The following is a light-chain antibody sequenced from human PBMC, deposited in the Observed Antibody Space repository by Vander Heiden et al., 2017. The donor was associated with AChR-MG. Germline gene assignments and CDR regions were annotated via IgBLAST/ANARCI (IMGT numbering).Light chain of an antibody. CDR2: GAS. CDR1: QNVSSN. J-gene: IGKJ2*01. Sequence: EIVMTQSPPTLSVSPGERVTLSCRASQNVSSNLAWLQQKLGQAPRRLMYGASTRATGIPARFSGSGSGTEVTLTISSLQPEDFAVYYCQQYRNWPGTFGQGTKLEIK. CDR3: QQYRNWPGT. V-gene: IGKV3D-15*01.